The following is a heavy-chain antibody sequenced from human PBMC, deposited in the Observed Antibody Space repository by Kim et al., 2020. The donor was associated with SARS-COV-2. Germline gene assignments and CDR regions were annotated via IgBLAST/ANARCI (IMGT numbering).Heavy chain of an antibody. CDR2: IIPIFGTA. CDR1: GGTFSSYA. V-gene: IGHV1-69*13. CDR3: ARDLRYYYYYGMDV. Sequence: SVKVSCKASGGTFSSYAISWVRQAPGQGLEWMGGIIPIFGTANYAQKFQGRVTITADESTSTDYMELSSLRSEDTAVYYCARDLRYYYYYGMDVWGQGTTVTVSS. J-gene: IGHJ6*02.